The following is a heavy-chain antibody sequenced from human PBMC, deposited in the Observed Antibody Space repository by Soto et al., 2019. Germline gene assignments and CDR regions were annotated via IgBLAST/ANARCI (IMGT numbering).Heavy chain of an antibody. CDR1: GFTFRTYT. CDR3: ARDRGYDAHDYYYNAMDV. V-gene: IGHV3-21*01. J-gene: IGHJ6*02. D-gene: IGHD2-15*01. CDR2: IRGFSPYT. Sequence: EVQLVESGGGLVKPGGSLRLSCVASGFTFRTYTINWVRQAPGKGLEWVSGIRGFSPYTFYAESVKGRFTISRDNANNSLYLQMNSLGVEDTAMYYCARDRGYDAHDYYYNAMDVWGQGTTVTVSS.